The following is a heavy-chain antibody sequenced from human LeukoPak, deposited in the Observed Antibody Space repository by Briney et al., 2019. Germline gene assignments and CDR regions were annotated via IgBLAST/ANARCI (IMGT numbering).Heavy chain of an antibody. V-gene: IGHV4-59*01. J-gene: IGHJ6*03. CDR3: ARVVQLTPPPSYYYYYYMDV. CDR2: IYYSGST. Sequence: PSETLSLTCTVSGGSISSYYCSWIRQPPGKGLEWIGYIYYSGSTNYNPSLKSRVTISLDTSKNQFSLKLSSVTAADTAVYYCARVVQLTPPPSYYYYYYMDVWGKGTTVTVSS. CDR1: GGSISSYY. D-gene: IGHD6-6*01.